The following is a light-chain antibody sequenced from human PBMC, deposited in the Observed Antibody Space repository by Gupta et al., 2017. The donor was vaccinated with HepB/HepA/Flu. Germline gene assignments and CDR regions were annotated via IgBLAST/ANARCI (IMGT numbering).Light chain of an antibody. Sequence: QSALTQPASVSGPPGQSITISCTGTSSDVGGYNYVSWYQQHPGKAPKLMIYGVSNRPSGVSNRFSGSKSGNTASLTISGLQAEDEADYYCSSYTSSSTPHVVFGGGTKLTVL. CDR3: SSYTSSSTPHVV. J-gene: IGLJ2*01. V-gene: IGLV2-14*01. CDR2: GVS. CDR1: SSDVGGYNY.